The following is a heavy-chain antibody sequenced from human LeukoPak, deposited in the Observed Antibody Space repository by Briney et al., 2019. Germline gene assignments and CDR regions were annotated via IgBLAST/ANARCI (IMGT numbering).Heavy chain of an antibody. CDR1: GGSISTSSYY. CDR2: IYYSGST. D-gene: IGHD2-15*01. Sequence: KPSETLSLTCTVSGGSISTSSYYWAWIRQPPGKGLEWIGNIYYSGSTYYNPSLKSRVTISVDTSKNQFSLRLSSVTAADTAVYYCAGGGDKAKTGYWGQGTLVTASS. J-gene: IGHJ4*02. CDR3: AGGGDKAKTGY. V-gene: IGHV4-39*01.